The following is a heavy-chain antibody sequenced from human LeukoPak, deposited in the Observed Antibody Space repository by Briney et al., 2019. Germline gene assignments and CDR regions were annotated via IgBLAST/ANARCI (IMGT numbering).Heavy chain of an antibody. V-gene: IGHV3-48*03. CDR3: ARHSLSGIAVDNRMDV. CDR2: ISSSGSTI. D-gene: IGHD6-19*01. Sequence: GGSLRLSCAASGFTFSSYEMNWVRQAPGKGLEWVSYISSSGSTIYYADSVKGRFTISRDNAKKSLYLQMNSLRAEDTTVYYCARHSLSGIAVDNRMDVWGKGTTVTISS. J-gene: IGHJ6*04. CDR1: GFTFSSYE.